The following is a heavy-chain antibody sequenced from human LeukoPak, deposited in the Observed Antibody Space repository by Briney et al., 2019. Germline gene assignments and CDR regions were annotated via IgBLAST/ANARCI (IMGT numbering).Heavy chain of an antibody. J-gene: IGHJ3*02. D-gene: IGHD4-17*01. Sequence: GGSLRLSCAASGFSFSSHWMTWVRQAPGKGLEWVGHIKEDGTTKNYGDSVRGRFTISRDNAKNSLYLQMNSLRAEDTAVYYCAREGDYGDLDAFDIWGQGTMVTVSS. CDR2: IKEDGTTK. CDR1: GFSFSSHW. V-gene: IGHV3-7*01. CDR3: AREGDYGDLDAFDI.